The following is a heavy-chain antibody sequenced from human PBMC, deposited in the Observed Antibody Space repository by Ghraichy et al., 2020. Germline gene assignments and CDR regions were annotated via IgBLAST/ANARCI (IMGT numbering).Heavy chain of an antibody. V-gene: IGHV3-48*02. Sequence: GGSLRLSCAASGFTFRSYSMNWVRQAPGKGLEWVSYISSGGSTIYYADSVKGRFTISRDIAKNSLYLQMNSLRDEDTAVYYCARELAYDYDSSGYYRYYGMDVWGQGTTVTVSS. J-gene: IGHJ6*02. D-gene: IGHD3-22*01. CDR3: ARELAYDYDSSGYYRYYGMDV. CDR1: GFTFRSYS. CDR2: ISSGGSTI.